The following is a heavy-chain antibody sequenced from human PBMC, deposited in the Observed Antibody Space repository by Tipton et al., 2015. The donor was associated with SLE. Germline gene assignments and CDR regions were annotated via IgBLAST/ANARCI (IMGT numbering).Heavy chain of an antibody. CDR1: GGSISSSNYY. CDR2: INHGGST. D-gene: IGHD3-10*01. J-gene: IGHJ2*01. CDR3: ARDRRGWYFDL. V-gene: IGHV4-39*07. Sequence: TLSLTCTVSGGSISSSNYYWGWIRQPPGKGLEWIGEINHGGSTNYNPSLKSRVTISVDTSKNQFSLKLSSVTAADTAVYYCARDRRGWYFDLWGRGTLVTVSS.